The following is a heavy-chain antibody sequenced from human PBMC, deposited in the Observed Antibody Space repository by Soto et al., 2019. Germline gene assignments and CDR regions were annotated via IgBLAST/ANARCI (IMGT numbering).Heavy chain of an antibody. D-gene: IGHD5-18*01. J-gene: IGHJ4*02. CDR3: ARGVDTAKAGY. CDR2: ISSRSRSI. V-gene: IGHV3-21*01. CDR1: GFTFSSYS. Sequence: GGSLRLSCAASGFTFSSYSMHWVRQAPGKGLEWVSSISSRSRSIYYADSQKGRFTISRDNTKNSLYLQMNNLRAEDTAVYYCARGVDTAKAGYWGQGIMVTVSS.